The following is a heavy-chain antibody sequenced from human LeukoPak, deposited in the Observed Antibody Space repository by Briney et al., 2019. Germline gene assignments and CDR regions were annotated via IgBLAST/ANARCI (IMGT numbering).Heavy chain of an antibody. CDR3: ASKRIAAVTH. CDR2: IYYSGST. J-gene: IGHJ4*02. CDR1: GGSISSGGYY. D-gene: IGHD6-13*01. Sequence: PSETLSLTCTVSGGSISSGGYYWSWIRQHPGKGLEWIGSIYYSGSTYYNPSLKSRVTISVDTSKNQFSLKLSSVTAADTAVYYCASKRIAAVTHWGQGTLVTVSS. V-gene: IGHV4-39*07.